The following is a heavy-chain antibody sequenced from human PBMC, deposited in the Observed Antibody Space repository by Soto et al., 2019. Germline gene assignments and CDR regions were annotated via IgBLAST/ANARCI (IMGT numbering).Heavy chain of an antibody. Sequence: QVQLQESGPGLVKPSGTLSLTCAVSGGFISSSNWWSWVRQPPGKGLEWIGEIYHSGSTNYNPSLKSRVTLSVDKSKNQFSLKLSSVTAADTSVYFCARDNGHYGMDVWGQGTTVTDSS. CDR2: IYHSGST. CDR3: ARDNGHYGMDV. V-gene: IGHV4-4*02. J-gene: IGHJ6*02. CDR1: GGFISSSNW.